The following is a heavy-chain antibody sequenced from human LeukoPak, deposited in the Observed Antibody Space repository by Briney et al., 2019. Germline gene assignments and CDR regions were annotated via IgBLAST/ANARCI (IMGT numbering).Heavy chain of an antibody. V-gene: IGHV3-23*01. CDR3: AKPLEKYTYGGNFDY. CDR1: GFTFSSYA. D-gene: IGHD4-23*01. Sequence: GGSLRLSCEASGFTFSSYAMSWVRQAPGKGLAWVSVISSSADSTYYADSVKGRFTISRDNSKNTLYLQMNNLRAEDTAVYYCAKPLEKYTYGGNFDYWGQGILVTVSS. J-gene: IGHJ4*02. CDR2: ISSSADST.